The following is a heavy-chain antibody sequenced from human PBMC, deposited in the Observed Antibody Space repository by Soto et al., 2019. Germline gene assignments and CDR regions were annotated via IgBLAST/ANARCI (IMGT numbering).Heavy chain of an antibody. Sequence: SETLSLTCAVYGASFSGYYWSWIRQPPGKGLEWIGEINHSGSTNYNPSLKSRVTISVDTSKNQFSLKLSSVTAADTAVYYCARRRPGLLLPSSRGTTLDYWGQGTLVTVSS. CDR2: INHSGST. CDR3: ARRRPGLLLPSSRGTTLDY. CDR1: GASFSGYY. D-gene: IGHD3-16*01. J-gene: IGHJ4*02. V-gene: IGHV4-34*01.